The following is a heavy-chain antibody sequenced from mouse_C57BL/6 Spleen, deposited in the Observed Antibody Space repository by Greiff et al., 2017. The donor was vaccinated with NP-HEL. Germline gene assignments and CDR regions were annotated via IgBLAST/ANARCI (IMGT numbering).Heavy chain of an antibody. CDR1: GYAFSSYW. J-gene: IGHJ2*01. V-gene: IGHV1-80*01. CDR3: ARTRGYFDY. Sequence: VKLQESGAELVKPGASVKISCKASGYAFSSYWMHWVKQRPGKGLEWIGQIYPGDGDTKYNRKFKGKATLTADKSASTAYMQLSSLTSEDSACDICARTRGYFDYWGQGTTLTVSS. CDR2: IYPGDGDT.